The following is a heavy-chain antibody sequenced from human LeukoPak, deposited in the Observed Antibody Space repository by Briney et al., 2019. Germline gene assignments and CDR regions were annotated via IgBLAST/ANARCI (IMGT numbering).Heavy chain of an antibody. CDR2: IIPILGIA. V-gene: IGHV1-69*04. CDR3: ARVAAAASDAFDI. J-gene: IGHJ3*02. Sequence: SVKVSCKASGGTFSSYAISWVRQAPGQGLEWTGRIIPILGIANYAQKFQGRVTITADKSTSTAYMELSSLRSEDTAVYYCARVAAAASDAFDIWGQGTMVTVSS. D-gene: IGHD6-13*01. CDR1: GGTFSSYA.